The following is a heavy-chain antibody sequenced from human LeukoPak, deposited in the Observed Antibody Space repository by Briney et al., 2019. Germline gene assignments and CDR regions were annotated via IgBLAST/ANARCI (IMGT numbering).Heavy chain of an antibody. CDR1: GFTFSSYG. CDR3: AKDLMVRGVTYFDY. CDR2: IRYDGSNK. D-gene: IGHD3-10*01. Sequence: PRGSLRLSCAASGFTFSSYGMHWVRQAPGKGLEWVAFIRYDGSNKYYADSVKGRFTISRDNSKNTLYLQMNSLRAEDTAVYYCAKDLMVRGVTYFDYWGQGTLVTVSS. V-gene: IGHV3-30*02. J-gene: IGHJ4*02.